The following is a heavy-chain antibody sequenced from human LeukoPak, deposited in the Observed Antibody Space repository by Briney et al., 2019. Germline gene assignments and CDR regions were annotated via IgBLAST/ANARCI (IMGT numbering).Heavy chain of an antibody. CDR2: ISGSGGST. J-gene: IGHJ4*02. D-gene: IGHD3-10*01. CDR3: AKDPTITIAPDYFDY. V-gene: IGHV3-23*01. Sequence: GGSLRLSCAASGFTFSSYAMSWVRQAPGKGLEWVSAISGSGGSTYYADSVKGRFTISRDNSKNTLYLQMNSLRAEDTAVYYCAKDPTITIAPDYFDYWGQGTLVTVSS. CDR1: GFTFSSYA.